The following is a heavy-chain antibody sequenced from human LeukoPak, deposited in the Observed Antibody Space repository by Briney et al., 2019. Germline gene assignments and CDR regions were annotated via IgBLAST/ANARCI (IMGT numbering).Heavy chain of an antibody. Sequence: PSETLSLTCTVSGGSISSYYWSWIRQTPGKGLEWIGEINHSGSTNYNPSLKSRVTTSVDTSKSQFSLKLSSVTAADTAVYYCARVLAAAGNNWFDPWGQGTLVTVSS. CDR2: INHSGST. CDR1: GGSISSYY. V-gene: IGHV4-34*01. D-gene: IGHD6-13*01. CDR3: ARVLAAAGNNWFDP. J-gene: IGHJ5*02.